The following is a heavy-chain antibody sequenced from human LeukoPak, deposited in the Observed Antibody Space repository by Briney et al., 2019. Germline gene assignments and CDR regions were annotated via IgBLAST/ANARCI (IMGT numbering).Heavy chain of an antibody. CDR3: AKVGYCYGSGSYVGY. Sequence: GGSLRLSCAASGFTFSSYAMSWVRQAPGKGLEWVSSISGSGGSTYYADSVKGRFTISRDNSKNTLYLQMNSLRAEDTAVYYCAKVGYCYGSGSYVGYWGQGTLVIVSS. J-gene: IGHJ4*02. CDR1: GFTFSSYA. V-gene: IGHV3-23*01. D-gene: IGHD3-10*01. CDR2: ISGSGGST.